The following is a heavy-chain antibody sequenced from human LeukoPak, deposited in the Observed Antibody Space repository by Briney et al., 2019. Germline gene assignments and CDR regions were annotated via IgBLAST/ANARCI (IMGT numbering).Heavy chain of an antibody. V-gene: IGHV4-34*01. Sequence: PSETLSLTCAVYGGSFNGYYWSWIRQPPGKGLEWIGEINHSGSTNYSPSLKSRVTISVDTSKNQFSLKLSSVTAADTAVYYCARLHIAVAGKEFDYWGQGTLVTVSS. D-gene: IGHD6-19*01. CDR1: GGSFNGYY. CDR3: ARLHIAVAGKEFDY. J-gene: IGHJ4*02. CDR2: INHSGST.